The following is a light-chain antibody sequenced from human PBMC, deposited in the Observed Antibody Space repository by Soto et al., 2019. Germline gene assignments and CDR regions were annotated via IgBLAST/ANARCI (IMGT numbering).Light chain of an antibody. V-gene: IGKV1-9*01. CDR1: QGISSY. CDR3: QQLKSYPLT. Sequence: DIQLTQSPSFLSASVGDRVTITCRASQGISSYLAWYQQKPGKAPKLLIYAASTLQSGVPSRFSGSGSGTEFTLTISSLQPEDFATYYCQQLKSYPLTFGGGTTVEIK. J-gene: IGKJ4*01. CDR2: AAS.